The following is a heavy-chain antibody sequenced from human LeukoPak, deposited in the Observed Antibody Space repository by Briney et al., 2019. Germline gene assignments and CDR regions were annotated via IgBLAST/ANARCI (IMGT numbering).Heavy chain of an antibody. CDR2: IKQDGSEK. J-gene: IGHJ4*02. Sequence: PGGSLRLSCAASGFTFSRYWMSWVRQAPGKGLEWVANIKQDGSEKYYVDSVKGRFTISRDNAKNSLYLQMNSLRVEDTAVYYCASFRRFYYFDYWGQGTLVTVSS. V-gene: IGHV3-7*01. CDR3: ASFRRFYYFDY. CDR1: GFTFSRYW.